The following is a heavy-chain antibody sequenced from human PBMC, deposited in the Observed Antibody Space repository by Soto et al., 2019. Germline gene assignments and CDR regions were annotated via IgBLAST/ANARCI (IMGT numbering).Heavy chain of an antibody. CDR2: IYSSGTT. J-gene: IGHJ5*02. V-gene: IGHV4-4*07. Sequence: QVQLQQSGPGLVKPSETLSLTCTVSGISIDNYYCSWIRQSAGKGLGWIGRIYSSGTTNYNPSLKSRVTMSVDRSKSQFSLNVRSVTAADTAVYYCVRDVGGSGWFAPWGQGTLVTVSS. CDR1: GISIDNYY. CDR3: VRDVGGSGWFAP.